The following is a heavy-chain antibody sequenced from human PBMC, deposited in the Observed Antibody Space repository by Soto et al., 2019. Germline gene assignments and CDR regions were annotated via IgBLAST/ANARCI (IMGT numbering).Heavy chain of an antibody. CDR2: IYYSGST. CDR1: GGSISSYY. Sequence: PSETLSLTCTVSGGSISSYYWSWIRQPPGKGLEWIGYIYYSGSTNYDPSLKSRVTISVDTSKNQFSLKLSSVTAADTAVYYCAREGSITIFGVVTGSGLFDPCGQGTLVTVSS. J-gene: IGHJ5*02. V-gene: IGHV4-59*01. D-gene: IGHD3-3*01. CDR3: AREGSITIFGVVTGSGLFDP.